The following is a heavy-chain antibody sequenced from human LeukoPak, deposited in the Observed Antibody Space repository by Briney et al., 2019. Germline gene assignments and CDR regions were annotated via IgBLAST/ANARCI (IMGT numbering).Heavy chain of an antibody. CDR1: GYTFTAYY. CDR3: AKGGKFYYYMDV. CDR2: INPKSAST. J-gene: IGHJ6*03. Sequence: GASVKVSCKASGYTFTAYYMHWVRQAPGQGLEWMGWINPKSASTVYAQKFQGRVTMTRDTSLSTGNMELSRLRPDDTAVYYCAKGGKFYYYMDVWGKGTTVTVSS. V-gene: IGHV1-2*02.